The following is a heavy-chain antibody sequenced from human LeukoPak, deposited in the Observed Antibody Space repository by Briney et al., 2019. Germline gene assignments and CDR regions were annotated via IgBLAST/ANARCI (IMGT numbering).Heavy chain of an antibody. V-gene: IGHV1-18*01. D-gene: IGHD2-15*01. CDR1: GYSFTSFG. CDR2: ISAYNGNT. Sequence: ASVKVSSKPSGYSFTSFGITWVRQAPGQGLEWMGCISAYNGNTNYAQKLQGRVTMTTDTSTSTAYMELRSLRSDYTAVYCCARAWRSGGSCPFDYWGQGTLVTVSS. CDR3: ARAWRSGGSCPFDY. J-gene: IGHJ4*02.